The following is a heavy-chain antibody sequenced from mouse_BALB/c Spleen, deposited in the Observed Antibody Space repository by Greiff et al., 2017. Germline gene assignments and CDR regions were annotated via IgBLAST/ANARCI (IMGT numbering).Heavy chain of an antibody. CDR2: ISSGGST. CDR3: ARILLRAY. D-gene: IGHD1-1*01. CDR1: GFTFSSYA. J-gene: IGHJ3*01. Sequence: EVQLVESGGGLVKPGGSLKLSCAASGFTFSSYAMSWVRQTPEKRLEWVASISSGGSTYYPDSVKGRFTISRDNARNILYLQMSSLRSEDTAMYYCARILLRAYWGQGTLVTVSA. V-gene: IGHV5-6-5*01.